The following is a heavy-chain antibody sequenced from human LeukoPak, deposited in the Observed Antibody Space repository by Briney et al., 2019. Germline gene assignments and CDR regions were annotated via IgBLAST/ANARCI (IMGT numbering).Heavy chain of an antibody. J-gene: IGHJ6*03. Sequence: EASVKVSCKASGGTFSSYAISWVRQAPGQGLEWMGGIIPIFGTANYAQKFQGRITITADKSTSTAYMELSSLRSEDTAVYYCASDNWNYYYYYYMDVWGKGTTVTVSS. CDR3: ASDNWNYYYYYYMDV. D-gene: IGHD1-20*01. V-gene: IGHV1-69*06. CDR1: GGTFSSYA. CDR2: IIPIFGTA.